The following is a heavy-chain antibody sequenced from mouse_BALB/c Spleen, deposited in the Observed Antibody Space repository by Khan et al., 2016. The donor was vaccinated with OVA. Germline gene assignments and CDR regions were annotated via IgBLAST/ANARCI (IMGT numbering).Heavy chain of an antibody. D-gene: IGHD1-1*01. V-gene: IGHV1-7*01. Sequence: VQLQESGAELAKPGASVKMSCKASGYTFTNYWMHWVKQRPGQGLEWIGYIDPTTGYTKYNQNFKDKAKLTADKSSSKAYMQLTSLTSEDSAVYYCTSRGRTWSWFGYWGQGTVVTVSA. CDR2: IDPTTGYT. CDR3: TSRGRTWSWFGY. CDR1: GYTFTNYW. J-gene: IGHJ3*01.